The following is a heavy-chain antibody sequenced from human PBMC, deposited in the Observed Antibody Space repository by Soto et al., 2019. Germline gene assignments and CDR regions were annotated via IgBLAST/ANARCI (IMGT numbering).Heavy chain of an antibody. CDR3: AKDVEQWLVHPVFDY. CDR1: GFTFSSYA. Sequence: GGSLRLSCAASGFTFSSYAMSWVRQAPGKGLEWVSAISGSGGSTYYADSVKGRFTISRDNSKNTLYLQMNSLRAEDTAVYYCAKDVEQWLVHPVFDYWGQGTLVTVSS. CDR2: ISGSGGST. D-gene: IGHD6-19*01. J-gene: IGHJ4*02. V-gene: IGHV3-23*01.